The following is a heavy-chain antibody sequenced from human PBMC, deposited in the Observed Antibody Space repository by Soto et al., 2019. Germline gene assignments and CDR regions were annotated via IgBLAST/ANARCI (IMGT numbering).Heavy chain of an antibody. CDR3: AKALSHIGVTTTAFDI. Sequence: EVQLLESGGGMVQPGGSLRLSCAASGFAFSTYAMHCVRQAPGEGLEWVSAISGSGGSTYYADSVKGRFTISRDNSKNTLYLQMNSRSAEDTAVYYCAKALSHIGVTTTAFDIWGQGTMVTVSS. CDR1: GFAFSTYA. J-gene: IGHJ3*02. CDR2: ISGSGGST. D-gene: IGHD4-17*01. V-gene: IGHV3-23*01.